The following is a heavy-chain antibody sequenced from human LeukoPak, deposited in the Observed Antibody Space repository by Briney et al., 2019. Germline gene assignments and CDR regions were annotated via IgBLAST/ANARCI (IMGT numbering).Heavy chain of an antibody. CDR3: ARDRDQLRYFDWSLDY. J-gene: IGHJ4*02. Sequence: PGGSLRLSCAASGFTFSSYSMNWVRQAPGKGLGWVSSISSSSYIYYADSVKGRFTISRDNAKNSLYLQMNSLRAEDTAVYYCARDRDQLRYFDWSLDYWGQGTLVTVSS. CDR2: ISSSSYI. CDR1: GFTFSSYS. V-gene: IGHV3-21*01. D-gene: IGHD3-9*01.